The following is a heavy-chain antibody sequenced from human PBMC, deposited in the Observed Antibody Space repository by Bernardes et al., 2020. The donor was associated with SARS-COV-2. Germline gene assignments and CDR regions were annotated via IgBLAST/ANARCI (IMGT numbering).Heavy chain of an antibody. J-gene: IGHJ4*02. CDR2: ISGSGGST. Sequence: GESLRLSCAASGFTFSSYAMSWVRQAPGKGLEWVSAISGSGGSTYYADSVKGRFTISRDNSKNTLYLQMNSLRAEDTAVYYCSKSVSVTQYYFDYWGKGTLVTVSS. V-gene: IGHV3-23*01. CDR3: SKSVSVTQYYFDY. CDR1: GFTFSSYA. D-gene: IGHD4-17*01.